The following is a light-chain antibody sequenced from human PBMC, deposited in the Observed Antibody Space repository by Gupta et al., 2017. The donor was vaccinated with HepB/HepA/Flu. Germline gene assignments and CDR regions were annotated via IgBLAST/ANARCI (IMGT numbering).Light chain of an antibody. J-gene: IGLJ2*01. CDR2: NNK. V-gene: IGLV1-44*01. CDR1: GSNIGHNS. Sequence: QSVLTQTPSASGTPGQRVTIPCSGSGSNIGHNSVVWYQHRPGKAPRALIYNNKQRPSGVPDRFSGSKSGTTATLAISGLQFGDEADYYCSSWDGSLAGFVFGGGTTVTV. CDR3: SSWDGSLAGFV.